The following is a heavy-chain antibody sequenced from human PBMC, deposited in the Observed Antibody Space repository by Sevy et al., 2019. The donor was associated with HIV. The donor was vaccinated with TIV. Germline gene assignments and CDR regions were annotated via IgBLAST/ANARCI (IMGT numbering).Heavy chain of an antibody. D-gene: IGHD1-26*01. CDR2: IKQDGSEK. Sequence: GGSLRLSCAASGFTFSNYWMTWVRQAPGKGLEWVANIKQDGSEKYYVDSVRGRFTISRDNAKNSLFLQMNSLRAEDTAVYYCAREWELYVFDIWGQGTMVTVSS. J-gene: IGHJ3*02. CDR1: GFTFSNYW. V-gene: IGHV3-7*01. CDR3: AREWELYVFDI.